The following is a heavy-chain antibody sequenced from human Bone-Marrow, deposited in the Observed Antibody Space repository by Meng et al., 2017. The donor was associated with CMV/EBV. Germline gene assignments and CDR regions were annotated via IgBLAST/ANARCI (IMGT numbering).Heavy chain of an antibody. CDR3: AKGGGAVALPGIYY. CDR1: GFTVSTNY. Sequence: GESLKISCAASGFTVSTNYMTWVRQTPGRGLEWVSVIHIDGNTYYADSVKGRFTISRDNSKNTVYLRMNSLRDEDTAVYYCAKGGGAVALPGIYYWGQGTLVTVSS. CDR2: IHIDGNT. D-gene: IGHD2-21*01. J-gene: IGHJ4*02. V-gene: IGHV3-53*05.